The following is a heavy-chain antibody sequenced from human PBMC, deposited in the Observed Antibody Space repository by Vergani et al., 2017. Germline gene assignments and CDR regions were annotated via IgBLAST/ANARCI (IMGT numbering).Heavy chain of an antibody. Sequence: QVQLVQSGAEVKKPGASVKVSCKASGYTFTSYYMHWVRQAPGQGLEWMGIINPSGGSTSYAQKFQGRVTMTRDTSTSTVYMELSSLRSEDTAVYYCATDLPLVGATPRGAFDIWGQGTMVTVSS. CDR3: ATDLPLVGATPRGAFDI. J-gene: IGHJ3*02. CDR1: GYTFTSYY. CDR2: INPSGGST. D-gene: IGHD1-26*01. V-gene: IGHV1-46*01.